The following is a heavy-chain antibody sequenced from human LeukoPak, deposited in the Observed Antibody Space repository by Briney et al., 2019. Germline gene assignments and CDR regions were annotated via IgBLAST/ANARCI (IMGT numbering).Heavy chain of an antibody. Sequence: GESLKISCKGSDYCCTSYWISWVRQLPGKGLEWMGIIYPADSDTRYSPSFQGQVTISADKSMSTGYLQLRSLKASDTAMYYCARHFDMVRGVIAGMDVWGKGTTVTVSS. CDR3: ARHFDMVRGVIAGMDV. V-gene: IGHV5-51*01. CDR1: DYCCTSYW. J-gene: IGHJ6*04. D-gene: IGHD3-10*01. CDR2: IYPADSDT.